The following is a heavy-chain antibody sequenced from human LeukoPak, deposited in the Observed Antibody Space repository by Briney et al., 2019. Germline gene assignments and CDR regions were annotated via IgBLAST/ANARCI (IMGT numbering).Heavy chain of an antibody. CDR1: GFTSSSYA. V-gene: IGHV3-23*01. J-gene: IGHJ4*02. CDR3: AKRYCSSTSCYNFDY. D-gene: IGHD2-2*02. Sequence: GGSLRLSCAASGFTSSSYAMSWVRQAPGKGLEWVSAITGSGGSTYYADSVKGRFTISRDNSKNTLYLQMNSLRAESTAVYYCAKRYCSSTSCYNFDYWGQGTLVTVSS. CDR2: ITGSGGST.